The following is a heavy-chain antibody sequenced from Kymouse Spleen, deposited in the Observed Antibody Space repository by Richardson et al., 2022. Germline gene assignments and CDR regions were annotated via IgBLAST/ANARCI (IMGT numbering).Heavy chain of an antibody. J-gene: IGHJ4*02. D-gene: IGHD1-7*01. Sequence: QVQLQQWGAGLLKPSETLSLTCAVYGGSFSGYYWSWIRQPPGKGLEWIGEINHSGSTNYNPSLKSRVTISVDTSKNQFSLKLSSVTAADTAVYYCARRTGTPFDYWGQGTLVTVSS. CDR3: ARRTGTPFDY. V-gene: IGHV4-34*01. CDR1: GGSFSGYY. CDR2: INHSGST.